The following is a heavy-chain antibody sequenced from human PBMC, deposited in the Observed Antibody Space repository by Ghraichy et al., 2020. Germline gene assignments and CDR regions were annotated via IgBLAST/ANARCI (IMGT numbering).Heavy chain of an antibody. CDR2: ISHRGST. CDR3: ARDGTPGYKYYYGMDF. J-gene: IGHJ6*02. Sequence: ETLSLTCTVSGYSIRSGHYWGWIRRPPGKGLEWIGSISHRGSTYYNLWLKSGVSISRDTSKNQFSLRLSSVTAADTAVYYCARDGTPGYKYYYGMDFWGQGTTVTVSS. D-gene: IGHD3-10*01. CDR1: GYSIRSGHY. V-gene: IGHV4-38-2*02.